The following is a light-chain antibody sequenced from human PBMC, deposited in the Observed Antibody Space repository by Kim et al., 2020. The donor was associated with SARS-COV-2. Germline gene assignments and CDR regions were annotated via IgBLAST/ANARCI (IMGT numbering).Light chain of an antibody. Sequence: GSPGDTATLSCKASQRISGNLAWYQQRPGPTPRLLIYGATSRATGVPVRFSGSQSGTEFNLTISSLQSEDFAVYYCQQYNNWPPVAFGQGTKLEI. CDR2: GAT. V-gene: IGKV3-15*01. J-gene: IGKJ2*01. CDR1: QRISGN. CDR3: QQYNNWPPVA.